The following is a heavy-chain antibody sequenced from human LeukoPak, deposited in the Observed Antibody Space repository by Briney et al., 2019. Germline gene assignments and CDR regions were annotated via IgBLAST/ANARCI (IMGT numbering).Heavy chain of an antibody. CDR3: ARDHSFDI. J-gene: IGHJ3*02. Sequence: GGSLRLSCAASGFTFSSYAMHWVRQAPSKGLEWVAVISYDGSNKYYADSVKGRFTISRDNSKNTLHLQMNSLRAEDTAVYCCARDHSFDIRGQGTMVTVSS. CDR2: ISYDGSNK. V-gene: IGHV3-30-3*01. CDR1: GFTFSSYA.